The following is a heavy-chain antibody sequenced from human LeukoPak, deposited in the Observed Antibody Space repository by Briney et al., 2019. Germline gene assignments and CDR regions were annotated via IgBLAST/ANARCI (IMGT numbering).Heavy chain of an antibody. CDR1: GGSFSGYY. J-gene: IGHJ4*02. D-gene: IGHD2-2*01. CDR2: INHSGST. V-gene: IGHV4-34*01. CDR3: ARGQRRNIVVVPAAMRAFDY. Sequence: SETLSLTCAVYGGSFSGYYWSWIRRPPGKGLEWIGEINHSGSTNYNPSLKSRVTISVDTSKNQFSPKLSSVTAADTAVYYCARGQRRNIVVVPAAMRAFDYWGQGTLVTVSS.